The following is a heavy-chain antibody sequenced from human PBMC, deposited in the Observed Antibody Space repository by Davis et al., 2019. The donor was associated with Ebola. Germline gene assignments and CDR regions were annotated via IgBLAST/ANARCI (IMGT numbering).Heavy chain of an antibody. Sequence: GESLKISCKGSGNSFTSFWIGWVRQMPGKGLEWMGLIYTGDSDTRYSPSFRGQVTISADKSITTAYLQWSGLRASDTAMYYCASLRRTITGMDDAFDIWGQGTVVTVSS. V-gene: IGHV5-51*01. CDR2: IYTGDSDT. J-gene: IGHJ3*02. CDR3: ASLRRTITGMDDAFDI. D-gene: IGHD2-8*02. CDR1: GNSFTSFW.